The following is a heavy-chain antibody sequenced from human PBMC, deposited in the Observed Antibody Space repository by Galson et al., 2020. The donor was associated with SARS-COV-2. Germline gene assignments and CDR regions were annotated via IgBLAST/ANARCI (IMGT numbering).Heavy chain of an antibody. D-gene: IGHD3-10*01. J-gene: IGHJ4*02. CDR2: IYHSGIT. Sequence: SQTLSLTCDVSGYSLSSGYYWGWIRQSPGKGLEWIGRIYHSGITYYNPSLKRRVTISVDPPKNHFSLNLTSVTAADTAVYYCARHTSRSLRNGSGSFYNPFDDWGQGTLVTVSS. CDR1: GYSLSSGYY. CDR3: ARHTSRSLRNGSGSFYNPFDD. V-gene: IGHV4-38-2*01.